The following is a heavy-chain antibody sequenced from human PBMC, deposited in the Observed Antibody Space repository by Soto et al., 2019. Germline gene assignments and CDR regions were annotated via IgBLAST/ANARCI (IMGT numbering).Heavy chain of an antibody. CDR1: GLTFRRYE. D-gene: IGHD4-17*01. Sequence: EEQLLGSGGCLVQRGGSLRLCCAASGLTFRRYEMSWVRQAPGKGREWVSIINPSGDITYYGDSVKGRFTISRDNYNNTLSLQKNSLRAEDTAVDYWAKSLTPSALTTYYVDYRGQGTLVTVSS. J-gene: IGHJ4*02. CDR3: AKSLTPSALTTYYVDY. CDR2: INPSGDIT. V-gene: IGHV3-23*01.